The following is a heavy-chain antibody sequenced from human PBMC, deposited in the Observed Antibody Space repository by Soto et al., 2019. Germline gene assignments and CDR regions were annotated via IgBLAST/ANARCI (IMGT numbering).Heavy chain of an antibody. V-gene: IGHV3-49*03. CDR2: IRSKAYGGTT. Sequence: SGGSLRLSCTASGFTLGGYAMSWFRQAPGEGVGWGGFIRSKAYGGTTEYAASVKGRFTISRDDSKSIAYLQMNSLKTEDTAVYYCTRDDYDFWSGYSAPDYYYGMDVWGQGTTVTVS. D-gene: IGHD3-3*01. CDR1: GFTLGGYA. CDR3: TRDDYDFWSGYSAPDYYYGMDV. J-gene: IGHJ6*02.